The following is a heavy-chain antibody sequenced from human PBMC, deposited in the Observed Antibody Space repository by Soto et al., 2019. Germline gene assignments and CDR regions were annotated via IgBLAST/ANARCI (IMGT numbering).Heavy chain of an antibody. CDR1: GYTFTSYA. V-gene: IGHV1-3*01. D-gene: IGHD3-3*01. CDR3: AKSTSTYYDFWSGYYNRFDP. Sequence: ASVKLSCKASGYTFTSYAMHWVRQAPGQRLEWMGWINAGNGNTKYSQKFQGRVTITRDTSASTAYMELSSLRSEDTAVYYCAKSTSTYYDFWSGYYNRFDPWGQGTLVRVS. CDR2: INAGNGNT. J-gene: IGHJ5*02.